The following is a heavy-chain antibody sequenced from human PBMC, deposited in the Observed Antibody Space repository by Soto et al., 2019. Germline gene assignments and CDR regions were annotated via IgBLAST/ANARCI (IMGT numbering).Heavy chain of an antibody. J-gene: IGHJ3*02. Sequence: EVQLVESGGGLVQPGGSLRLSCAASGFTFSTYWMHWVRQAPEKGLLWVSHINGDGSYTDFADSVKGRFNISRDNAKKTVYLQMQSLRVEYTAVYFCVRTWHGFDIWGPGTMVTVSS. CDR2: INGDGSYT. CDR3: VRTWHGFDI. V-gene: IGHV3-74*01. CDR1: GFTFSTYW.